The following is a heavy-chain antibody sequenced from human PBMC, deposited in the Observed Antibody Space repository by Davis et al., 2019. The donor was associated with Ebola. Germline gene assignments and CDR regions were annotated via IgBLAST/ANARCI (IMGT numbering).Heavy chain of an antibody. V-gene: IGHV4-30-4*07. CDR3: ARHDYDFWSGSGNLFDP. CDR2: IYYSGST. J-gene: IGHJ5*02. Sequence: TFDDYAMHWVRQAPGKGLEWIGYIYYSGSTYYNPSLKSRVTISVDTSKNQFSLKLSSVTAADTAVYYCARHDYDFWSGSGNLFDPWGQGTLVTVSS. D-gene: IGHD3-3*01. CDR1: TFDDYA.